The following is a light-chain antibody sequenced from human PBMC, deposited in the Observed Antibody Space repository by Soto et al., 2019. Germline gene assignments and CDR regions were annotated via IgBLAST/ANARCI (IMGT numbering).Light chain of an antibody. CDR3: QQYGSSPPWA. V-gene: IGKV3-20*01. CDR2: GAG. J-gene: IGKJ1*01. CDR1: QSLSSSS. Sequence: DIVLTQSPGTLSLSPGARATLSYRPGQSLSSSSLAWYQQNLGQAPRLLICGAGSRATGIPARLTGGGSGTDFILPVSRLEPEYFAVYNCQQYGSSPPWAFGQGTKVDIK.